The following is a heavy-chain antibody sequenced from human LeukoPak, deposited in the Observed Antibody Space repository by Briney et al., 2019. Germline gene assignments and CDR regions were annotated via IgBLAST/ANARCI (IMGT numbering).Heavy chain of an antibody. D-gene: IGHD5-18*01. CDR1: GFTFTTFA. V-gene: IGHV3-30*02. CDR3: AKDPQRGYSYGYAPYYFDY. Sequence: PGGSLRLSCAASGFTFTTFAMHWVRQAPGKGLEWVAFIRYDGGNKYYADSVKGRFTISRDNSKNTLYLQMNSLRAEDTAVYYCAKDPQRGYSYGYAPYYFDYWGQGTLVTVSS. CDR2: IRYDGGNK. J-gene: IGHJ4*02.